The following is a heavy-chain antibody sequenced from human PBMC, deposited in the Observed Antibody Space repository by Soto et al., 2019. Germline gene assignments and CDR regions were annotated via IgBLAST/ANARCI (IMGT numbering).Heavy chain of an antibody. Sequence: VQLVQSGAEVKKPGASVKVSCTASGYTFTGYYMHWVRQAPGQGLEWMGWINPNSGGTNYAQKFQGWVTMTRDTSISTAYMELSRLRSDDTAVYYCARALAAAGTGYYYYGMDVWGQGTTVTVSS. CDR1: GYTFTGYY. D-gene: IGHD6-13*01. CDR2: INPNSGGT. V-gene: IGHV1-2*04. J-gene: IGHJ6*02. CDR3: ARALAAAGTGYYYYGMDV.